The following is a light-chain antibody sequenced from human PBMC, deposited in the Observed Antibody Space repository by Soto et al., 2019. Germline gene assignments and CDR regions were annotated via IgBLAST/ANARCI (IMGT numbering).Light chain of an antibody. V-gene: IGLV2-8*01. CDR2: XVT. Sequence: CTGTSSDVGAYNYVSWYQQHAGKAPKLXXXXVTXRXSGXPDXFSGSKSANTASLTVSGLQAEDEADYYCSSFAXSNTWVFGGGTKLTVL. J-gene: IGLJ3*02. CDR1: SSDVGAYNY. CDR3: SSFAXSNTWV.